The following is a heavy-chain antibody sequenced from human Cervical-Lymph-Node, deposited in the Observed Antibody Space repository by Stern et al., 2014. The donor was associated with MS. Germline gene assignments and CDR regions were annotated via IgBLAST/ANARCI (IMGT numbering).Heavy chain of an antibody. CDR2: FYNSGTT. V-gene: IGHV4-61*02. CDR3: ARETRWYSYGPEGYYYFHGMDV. Sequence: QLQLQESGPGLVKPSQTLSLTCTVSGDSISSGNYYWSWIRQPAGKGLEWIGRFYNSGTTNYNPSLRSRVTISLDTSMNHFSLRLSSVTAADTAVYYCARETRWYSYGPEGYYYFHGMDVWGQGTTVTVSS. J-gene: IGHJ6*02. CDR1: GDSISSGNYY. D-gene: IGHD1-26*01.